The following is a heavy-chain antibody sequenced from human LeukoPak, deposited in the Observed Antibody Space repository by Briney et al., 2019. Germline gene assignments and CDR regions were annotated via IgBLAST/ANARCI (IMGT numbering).Heavy chain of an antibody. CDR3: AKDQEVRSSWYIAAEYFQH. Sequence: AGGSLRVFCAASGFTFSSYAMSWVRQAPGKGLEGVSAIRGSGGSTYYADSVKGWFTISRDNSKNTLYLQMYSLGAEYTAVYYCAKDQEVRSSWYIAAEYFQHWGQGTLVTVSS. CDR2: IRGSGGST. J-gene: IGHJ1*01. D-gene: IGHD6-13*01. CDR1: GFTFSSYA. V-gene: IGHV3-23*01.